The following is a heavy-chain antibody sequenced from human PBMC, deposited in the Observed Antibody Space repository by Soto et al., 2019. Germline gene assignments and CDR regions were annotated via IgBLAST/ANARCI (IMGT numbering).Heavy chain of an antibody. CDR2: IHLSGRV. CDR1: GGSFSDYY. V-gene: IGHV4-34*01. D-gene: IGHD1-26*01. CDR3: ARTPTRGASAWLDP. Sequence: QVQLQQWGSGLLKPSETLSLTCAIYGGSFSDYYWHWIRQSPGKGLEWIGEIHLSGRVNFTPSLKSRTSQSMDRSRNQFFLTLRSVTAADTAVYFCARTPTRGASAWLDPWGRGHLVTVSS. J-gene: IGHJ5*02.